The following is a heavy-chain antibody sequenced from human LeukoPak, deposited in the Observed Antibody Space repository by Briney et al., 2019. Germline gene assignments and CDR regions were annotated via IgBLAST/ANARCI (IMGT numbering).Heavy chain of an antibody. CDR2: IVSNGGST. CDR1: GFTFSSSA. D-gene: IGHD5-12*01. J-gene: IGHJ4*02. Sequence: GGSLRLSCSASGFTFSSSAMHWVRQAPGKGLEYVSAIVSNGGSTYYADSVKGRFTISRDNSKNTLYLQMSSLRAEDTAVYYCVKPSGYSGYGYIFDYWGQGTLVTVSS. CDR3: VKPSGYSGYGYIFDY. V-gene: IGHV3-64D*06.